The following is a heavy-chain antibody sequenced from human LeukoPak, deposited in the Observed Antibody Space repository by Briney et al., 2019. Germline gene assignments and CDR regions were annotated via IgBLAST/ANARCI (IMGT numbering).Heavy chain of an antibody. CDR1: GGSISSGSYY. J-gene: IGHJ4*02. V-gene: IGHV4-39*07. D-gene: IGHD3-22*01. CDR2: INHSGST. CDR3: ARERYYYDSSGYLGGYYFDY. Sequence: SETLSLTCTVSGGSISSGSYYWGWIRQPPGKGLEWIGEINHSGSTNYNPSLKSRVTISVDTSKNQFSLKLSSVTAADTAVYYCARERYYYDSSGYLGGYYFDYWGQGTLVTVSS.